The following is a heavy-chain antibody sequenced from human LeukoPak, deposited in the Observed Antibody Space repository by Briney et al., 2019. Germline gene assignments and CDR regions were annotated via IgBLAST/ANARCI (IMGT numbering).Heavy chain of an antibody. CDR1: GGSISSYY. CDR2: IYYSGST. V-gene: IGHV4-59*01. Sequence: SETLSLTCTVSGGSISSYYWSWIRQPPGKGLEWIGYIYYSGSTNYNPSLKSRVTISVDTSKNQFSLKLSSVTAADTAVYYCARAYYYCYMDVWGKGTTVTISS. J-gene: IGHJ6*03. CDR3: ARAYYYCYMDV.